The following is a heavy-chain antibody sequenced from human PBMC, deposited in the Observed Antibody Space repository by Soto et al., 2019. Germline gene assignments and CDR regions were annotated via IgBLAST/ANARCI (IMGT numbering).Heavy chain of an antibody. CDR3: ARDFDSSGYYGPVGAFDI. CDR1: RFTFSSYT. J-gene: IGHJ3*02. Sequence: GGSLRLSCSASRFTFSSYTMNWVRQAPEKGLEWVSSISSSTTYIYYADSVKGRFTISRDNAKNSLYLQVNSLRAEDTAVYYCARDFDSSGYYGPVGAFDIWGQGTMVTVSS. V-gene: IGHV3-21*03. D-gene: IGHD3-22*01. CDR2: ISSSTTYI.